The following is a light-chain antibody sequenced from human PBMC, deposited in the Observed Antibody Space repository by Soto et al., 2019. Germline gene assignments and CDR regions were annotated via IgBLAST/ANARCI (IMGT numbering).Light chain of an antibody. CDR2: RVT. Sequence: QSALTQPASVSGSPGQSITISCTGTSSDVGGYNYVSWYQQHPGKAPILMIYRVTDRPSGVSNRLSASKSGNTASLTISGLQAEDEADYYCGSYTSSSTYVFGTGTKVTVL. V-gene: IGLV2-14*03. CDR3: GSYTSSSTYV. J-gene: IGLJ1*01. CDR1: SSDVGGYNY.